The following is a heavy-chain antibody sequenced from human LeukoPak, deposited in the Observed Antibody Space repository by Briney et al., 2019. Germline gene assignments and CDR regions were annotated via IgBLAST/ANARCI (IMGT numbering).Heavy chain of an antibody. CDR2: ISGSGGST. CDR1: GFTFSSYA. CDR3: AKDRPSYYDFWSGYLLFDY. V-gene: IGHV3-23*01. D-gene: IGHD3-3*01. J-gene: IGHJ4*02. Sequence: AGGSLRLSCAASGFTFSSYAMSWVRQAPGKGLEWVSAISGSGGSTYYADSVKGRFTISRDNSKNTLYLQMNSLRAEDTAVYYCAKDRPSYYDFWSGYLLFDYWGQGTLVTVSS.